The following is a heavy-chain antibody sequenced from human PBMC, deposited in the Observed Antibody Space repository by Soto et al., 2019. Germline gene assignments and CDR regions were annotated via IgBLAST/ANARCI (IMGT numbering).Heavy chain of an antibody. CDR1: GVSITSYF. D-gene: IGHD3-9*01. J-gene: IGHJ4*02. Sequence: SESLSLTCTVSGVSITSYFWSWIRQTPGKGLDWIGSISFSGATYSNPSLKGRAALSVDTSENHLSLTLNSVTSADTAVYFCARDRRDGCKRYFEFWGQGXQVTVSS. V-gene: IGHV4-59*01. CDR2: ISFSGAT. CDR3: ARDRRDGCKRYFEF.